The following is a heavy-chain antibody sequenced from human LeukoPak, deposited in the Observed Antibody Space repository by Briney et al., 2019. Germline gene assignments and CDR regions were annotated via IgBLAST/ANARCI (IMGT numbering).Heavy chain of an antibody. D-gene: IGHD5-12*01. CDR1: GFTFSDYS. J-gene: IGHJ4*02. CDR3: ARESQGGSDY. CDR2: ISPDGKT. V-gene: IGHV3-64*01. Sequence: GGSLRLSCAASGFTFSDYSMNWVRQAPGKGPESVSAISPDGKTYYANFVKGGFTISGDNSQNTLYLQMGSLTIEDMAVYYCARESQGGSDYWGQGTLVTVSS.